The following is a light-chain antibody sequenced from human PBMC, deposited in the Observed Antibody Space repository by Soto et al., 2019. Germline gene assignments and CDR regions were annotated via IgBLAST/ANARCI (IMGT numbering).Light chain of an antibody. J-gene: IGKJ4*01. CDR2: TAS. CDR1: QGVNSY. CDR3: QQLYTYPLT. Sequence: DIQLTQSPSFLSSSAGDRDTVTCGASQGVNSYLAWYQQKQGKAPQLLINTASTRKSGVPSRFSGSGSGTEFTLTITSLQPEDFAAYYCQQLYTYPLTFGRGTKVEIK. V-gene: IGKV1-9*01.